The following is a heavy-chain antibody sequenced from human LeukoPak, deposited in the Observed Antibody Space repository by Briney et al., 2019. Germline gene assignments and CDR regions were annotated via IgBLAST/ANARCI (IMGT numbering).Heavy chain of an antibody. V-gene: IGHV3-21*01. Sequence: GGSLRLSCAASGFTFSSYRMYWVRQAPGKGLEWVSSISSSSSYRYYADSVKGRFTSSRDNAKNSVCLQMNSLRAEDTAVYYCARQTGTTVAFDIWGQGTMVTVSS. CDR2: ISSSSSYR. CDR1: GFTFSSYR. J-gene: IGHJ3*02. CDR3: ARQTGTTVAFDI. D-gene: IGHD4-17*01.